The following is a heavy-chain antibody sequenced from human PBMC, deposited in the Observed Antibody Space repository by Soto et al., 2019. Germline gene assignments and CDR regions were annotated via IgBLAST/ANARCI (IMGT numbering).Heavy chain of an antibody. J-gene: IGHJ4*02. CDR1: GYTFTTYY. CDR3: ARDTGGSYDY. CDR2: INPNGGST. Sequence: ASVKVSCKASGYTFTTYYMHWVRQAPGQGLEWLGIINPNGGSTTYAQKFQGRVTMTRDTSTSTVYLELNSLKTEDTAVYYCARDTGGSYDYWGQGALVTVSS. D-gene: IGHD1-26*01. V-gene: IGHV1-46*03.